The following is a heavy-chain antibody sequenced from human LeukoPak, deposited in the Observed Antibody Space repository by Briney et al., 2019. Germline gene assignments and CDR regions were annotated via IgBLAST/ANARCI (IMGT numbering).Heavy chain of an antibody. V-gene: IGHV3-9*01. D-gene: IGHD2-2*01. J-gene: IGHJ3*02. CDR1: GFTFDDYA. Sequence: SLRLSCAASGFTFDDYAMHWVRQAPGKGLEWVSGISWNSGSIGYADSVKGRFTISRDNAKNSLYLQMNSLRAEDTALYYCARGGPEYCSSTSCYSLGNDAFDIWGQGTMVTVSS. CDR2: ISWNSGSI. CDR3: ARGGPEYCSSTSCYSLGNDAFDI.